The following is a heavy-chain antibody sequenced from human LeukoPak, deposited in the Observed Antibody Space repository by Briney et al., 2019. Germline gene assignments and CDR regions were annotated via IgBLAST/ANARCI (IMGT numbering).Heavy chain of an antibody. CDR2: IIPIFGTA. CDR1: GGTFSSYA. V-gene: IGHV1-69*13. Sequence: SVKVSCKASGGTFSSYAISWVRQAPGQGLEWMGGIIPIFGTANYAQKFQGRVTITADESTSTAYMELSSLRSEDTAVYYCARGPRQQQLVLGAFDIWGQGTMVTVSS. D-gene: IGHD6-13*01. J-gene: IGHJ3*02. CDR3: ARGPRQQQLVLGAFDI.